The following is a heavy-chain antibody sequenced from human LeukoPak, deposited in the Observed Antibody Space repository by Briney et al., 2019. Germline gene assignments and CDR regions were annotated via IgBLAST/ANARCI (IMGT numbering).Heavy chain of an antibody. J-gene: IGHJ4*02. D-gene: IGHD3-3*01. Sequence: SETLSLTCAVSGGSISSGGYSWSWIRQPPGKGLEWIGYIYHSGSTYYNPSLKSRVTISVDRSKSQFSLKLSSVTAADTAVYYCASLGGGSGLWSGTLWGQGTLVTVSS. CDR1: GGSISSGGYS. CDR3: ASLGGGSGLWSGTL. V-gene: IGHV4-30-2*01. CDR2: IYHSGST.